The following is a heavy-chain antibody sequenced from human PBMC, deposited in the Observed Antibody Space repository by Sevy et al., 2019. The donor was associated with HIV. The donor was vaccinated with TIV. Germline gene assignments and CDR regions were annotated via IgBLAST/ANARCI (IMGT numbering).Heavy chain of an antibody. J-gene: IGHJ6*02. D-gene: IGHD2-2*01. CDR1: GYTFTSYD. V-gene: IGHV1-8*01. CDR3: ARFLSTSYYYYYAMDV. Sequence: ASVKVSCRASGYTFTSYDINWVRQATGQWLEWMGWMSPNSGNTGYAQKFQGRVTMTRNTSISTGYMELSSLRSEDTAVYYCARFLSTSYYYYYAMDVWGQGTTVTVSS. CDR2: MSPNSGNT.